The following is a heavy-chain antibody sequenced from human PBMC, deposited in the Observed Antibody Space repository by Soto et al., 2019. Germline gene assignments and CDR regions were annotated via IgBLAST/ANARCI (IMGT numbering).Heavy chain of an antibody. CDR1: GGSIHDYY. CDR3: ARVNRGAFDH. CDR2: IFYTGST. V-gene: IGHV4-59*01. J-gene: IGHJ4*02. Sequence: QVQLQESGPGLVKPSQTLSLTCTVSGGSIHDYYWVWIRQPPGKGLEWIGSIFYTGSTDYNPSLKSRVTLSLATSKYQFSLNLSSVTAADTAVYYCARVNRGAFDHWGQGALVTVST.